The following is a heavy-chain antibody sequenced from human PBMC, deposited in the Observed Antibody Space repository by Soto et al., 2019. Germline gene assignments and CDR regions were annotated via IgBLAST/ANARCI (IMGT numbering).Heavy chain of an antibody. J-gene: IGHJ5*02. D-gene: IGHD3-3*01. CDR1: GGTFSSYA. CDR3: ARETKDDFWSGYSNWFDP. Sequence: SVKVSCKASGGTFSSYAISWVRQAPGQGLEWMGGIIPIFGTANYAQKFQGRVTITADESTSTAYMELSSLRSEDTAVYYCARETKDDFWSGYSNWFDPWGQGTLVTVSS. V-gene: IGHV1-69*13. CDR2: IIPIFGTA.